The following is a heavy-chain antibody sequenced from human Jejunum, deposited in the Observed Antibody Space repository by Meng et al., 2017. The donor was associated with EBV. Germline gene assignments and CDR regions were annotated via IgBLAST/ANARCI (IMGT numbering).Heavy chain of an antibody. J-gene: IGHJ4*02. CDR2: ISNDGNNK. CDR3: TREWGADY. V-gene: IGHV3-30-3*01. Sequence: QVQLVGAGGGVVPRGRYLRLSCAASGVTFSGHAMQWVRQAPGKGLKWVALISNDGNNKYYADSVKGRFTISRDNSKNTLYLQMNSLRVDDTALYYCTREWGADYWGQGTLVTVSS. CDR1: GVTFSGHA. D-gene: IGHD3-16*01.